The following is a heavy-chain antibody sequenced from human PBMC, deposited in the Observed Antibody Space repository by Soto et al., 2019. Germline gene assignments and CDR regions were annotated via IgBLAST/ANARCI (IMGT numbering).Heavy chain of an antibody. CDR1: GASVSSSHY. V-gene: IGHV4-39*01. Sequence: QLQLQESGPGLVKSSETLSLTCSVSGASVSSSHYWGWIRQPPGKGLEWMGSVSYSGSPYYSPSFKSRITISLDTSTNQFSLRVRSVTATATAVYFCARHYNTGAFFDYWGQGKLVTVSS. D-gene: IGHD1-20*01. CDR2: VSYSGSP. CDR3: ARHYNTGAFFDY. J-gene: IGHJ4*02.